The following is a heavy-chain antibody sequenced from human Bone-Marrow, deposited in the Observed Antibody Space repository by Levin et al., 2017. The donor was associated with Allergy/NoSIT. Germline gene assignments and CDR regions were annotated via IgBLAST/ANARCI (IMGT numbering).Heavy chain of an antibody. J-gene: IGHJ6*02. CDR1: GFPFSSSG. D-gene: IGHD6-13*01. CDR2: ISYDGSNK. V-gene: IGHV3-30*18. Sequence: LSLTCAASGFPFSSSGMHWVRQAPGKGLEWVAVISYDGSNKYYADSVKGRFIISRDNSKNTLYLQMNSLRAEDTAVYYCAKANEAAGYSYYYYGMDVWGQGTTVTVSS. CDR3: AKANEAAGYSYYYYGMDV.